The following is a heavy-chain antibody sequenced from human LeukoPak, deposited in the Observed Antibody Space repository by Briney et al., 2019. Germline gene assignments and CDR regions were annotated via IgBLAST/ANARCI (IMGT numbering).Heavy chain of an antibody. Sequence: PPETLSLTCTVSGGSISSYYWSWIRQPPGKGLEWIGYIYYSGSTNYNPSLKSRVTISVDTSKNQFSLKLSSVTAADTAVYYCARAIDYGDYWVPYYFDYWGQGTLVTVSS. V-gene: IGHV4-59*01. J-gene: IGHJ4*02. D-gene: IGHD4-17*01. CDR1: GGSISSYY. CDR2: IYYSGST. CDR3: ARAIDYGDYWVPYYFDY.